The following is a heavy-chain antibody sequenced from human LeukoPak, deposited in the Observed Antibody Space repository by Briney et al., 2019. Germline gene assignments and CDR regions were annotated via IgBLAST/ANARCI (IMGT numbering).Heavy chain of an antibody. CDR2: ISSSGNTI. V-gene: IGHV3-48*04. CDR3: ARGRYCSGHSCYFDY. Sequence: PGGSLRLSCAASGFTFSFYNMNWVRQAPGKGLEWVSYISSSGNTIYYVDSVKGRFTISRDNAKNSLYLQMNSLRAEDTAVYYCARGRYCSGHSCYFDYWGQGTLVTVSS. J-gene: IGHJ4*02. D-gene: IGHD2-15*01. CDR1: GFTFSFYN.